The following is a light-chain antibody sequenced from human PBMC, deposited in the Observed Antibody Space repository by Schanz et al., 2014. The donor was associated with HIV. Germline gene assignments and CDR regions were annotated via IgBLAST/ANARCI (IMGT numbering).Light chain of an antibody. V-gene: IGKV3-20*01. CDR1: QSVSSN. J-gene: IGKJ4*01. CDR2: GAS. Sequence: ETVLTQSPATLSVSPGERATLSCRASQSVSSNLAWYQQKPGQAPRLLIYGASSRATGIPDRFSGSGSGTDFTLTISRLEPEDFAVYYCQQYSSSPLTFGGGTKVEIK. CDR3: QQYSSSPLT.